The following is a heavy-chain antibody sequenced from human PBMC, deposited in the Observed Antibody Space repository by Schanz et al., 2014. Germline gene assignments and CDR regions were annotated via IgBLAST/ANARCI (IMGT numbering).Heavy chain of an antibody. CDR1: GYSFSDYD. CDR2: LQCDGSRT. D-gene: IGHD5-18*01. CDR3: EKKPLRGVPTANSPPLDF. Sequence: VQLVESGGGVVQPGGSLRLSCAGSGYSFSDYDMYWIRQAPGKGLEWLAFLQCDGSRTDYADSVKGRFTISRDNCRNIPSLQTSSTRPQHTAVYCSEKKPLRGVPTANSPPLDFWGQGTRVTVS. J-gene: IGHJ4*02. V-gene: IGHV3-30*02.